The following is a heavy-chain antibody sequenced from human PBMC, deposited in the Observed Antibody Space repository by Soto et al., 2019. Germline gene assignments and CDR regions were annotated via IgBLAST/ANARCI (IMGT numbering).Heavy chain of an antibody. D-gene: IGHD3-9*01. CDR1: GFSLSTSGVG. Sequence: QITLKESGPTLVRPTQTLTLTCAFSGFSLSTSGVGVGWIRQPPGKALELLAVIYWDDSKHYSPSLRSRLTSTKNNSKNQVVLTMTNMDPMDTGTYYCAHKGPEDWPLDYWGQGTLVTVSS. CDR3: AHKGPEDWPLDY. CDR2: IYWDDSK. J-gene: IGHJ4*02. V-gene: IGHV2-5*02.